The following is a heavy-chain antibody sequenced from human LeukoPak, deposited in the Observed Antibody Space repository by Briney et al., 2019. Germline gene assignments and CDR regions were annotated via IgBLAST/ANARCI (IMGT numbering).Heavy chain of an antibody. CDR2: IISDGTT. Sequence: GGSLRLSCAASGFTISSHLMYWVRQPPGKGLVWVSRIISDGTTTYADSVKGRFTISRDNAKNTLYLEMDSLRAEDTALYYCARAYNWKLDPWGQGTPVTVSS. CDR3: ARAYNWKLDP. CDR1: GFTISSHL. D-gene: IGHD1-20*01. J-gene: IGHJ5*02. V-gene: IGHV3-74*03.